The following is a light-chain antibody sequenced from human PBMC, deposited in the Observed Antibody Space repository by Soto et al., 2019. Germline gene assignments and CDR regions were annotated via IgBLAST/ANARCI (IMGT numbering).Light chain of an antibody. Sequence: DIQMTQSPSTLSASVGDRVTITRRASQSISSRLAWYQKKPGKAPKLLIYDALNLESGVPSRFSGSGSGTECTLGIGSLQPDDFATYYCQQYATYVRDSFGQWTKLEIK. J-gene: IGKJ2*01. CDR1: QSISSR. CDR2: DAL. V-gene: IGKV1-5*01. CDR3: QQYATYVRDS.